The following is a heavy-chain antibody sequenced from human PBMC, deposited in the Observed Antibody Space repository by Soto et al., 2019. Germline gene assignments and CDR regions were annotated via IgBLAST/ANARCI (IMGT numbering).Heavy chain of an antibody. D-gene: IGHD2-15*01. J-gene: IGHJ4*02. Sequence: GGSLRLSCAASGFTFSDYPMNWVRQAPGKGLEWASSIRTISSAIYFADSVRGRFTISRDNARNSLYLQMTSLRDEDTAVYYCARETPSFDSWGQGTLVTV. V-gene: IGHV3-48*02. CDR2: IRTISSAI. CDR1: GFTFSDYP. CDR3: ARETPSFDS.